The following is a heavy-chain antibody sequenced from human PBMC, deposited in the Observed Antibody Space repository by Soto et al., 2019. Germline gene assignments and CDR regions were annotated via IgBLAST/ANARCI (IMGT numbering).Heavy chain of an antibody. CDR3: ACTRGPYCSGGSCQSVDY. D-gene: IGHD2-15*01. Sequence: SETLSVTYTVSGGSISSSSYYWGWIRQPPGKGLEWIGSIYYSGSTYYNPSLKSRVTISVDTSKNQFSLKLSSVTAADTAVYYCACTRGPYCSGGSCQSVDYWGQGTLVT. CDR1: GGSISSSSYY. V-gene: IGHV4-39*01. J-gene: IGHJ4*02. CDR2: IYYSGST.